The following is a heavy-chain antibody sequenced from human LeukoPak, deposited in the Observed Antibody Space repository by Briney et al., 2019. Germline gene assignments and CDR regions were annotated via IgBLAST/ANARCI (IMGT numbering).Heavy chain of an antibody. CDR1: GYTFASYG. Sequence: ASVKVSCKASGYTFASYGISWVRQAPGQGLEWMGWISAYNGNTNYAQKLQGRVTLTTDTSTSTAYMEVRSLRSDDTAVYYCARDELLQVDRGGFYYWGQGTLVTVSS. CDR2: ISAYNGNT. CDR3: ARDELLQVDRGGFYY. J-gene: IGHJ4*02. V-gene: IGHV1-18*01. D-gene: IGHD1-1*01.